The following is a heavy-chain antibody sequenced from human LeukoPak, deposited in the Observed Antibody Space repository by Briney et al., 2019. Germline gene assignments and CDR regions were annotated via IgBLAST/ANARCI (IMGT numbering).Heavy chain of an antibody. J-gene: IGHJ4*02. Sequence: GGSLRLSCAASGFTFSSYAMHWVRQAPGKGLEWVAVISYDGSNKYYADSVKGRFTISRDNSKNTLYLQMNSLRAEDTAVYYCARTNYGPLDYWGQGTLVTVSS. V-gene: IGHV3-30*04. D-gene: IGHD4-17*01. CDR1: GFTFSSYA. CDR3: ARTNYGPLDY. CDR2: ISYDGSNK.